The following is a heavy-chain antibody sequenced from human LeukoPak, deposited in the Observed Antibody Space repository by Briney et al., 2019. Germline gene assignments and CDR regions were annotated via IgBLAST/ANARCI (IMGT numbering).Heavy chain of an antibody. V-gene: IGHV4-4*07. D-gene: IGHD3-10*01. CDR3: ARHRFGSFGSGSSSYYFDY. Sequence: PSETLSLTCTVSGGSISSYYWSWIRQPAGKGLEWIGRIHSSGSSNYNPSLESRVTISVDRSKNQFSLRLSSVTAADTAFYYCARHRFGSFGSGSSSYYFDYWGQGTLVTVSS. CDR1: GGSISSYY. CDR2: IHSSGSS. J-gene: IGHJ4*02.